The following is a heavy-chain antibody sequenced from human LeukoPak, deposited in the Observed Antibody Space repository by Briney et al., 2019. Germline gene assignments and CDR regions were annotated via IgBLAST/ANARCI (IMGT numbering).Heavy chain of an antibody. J-gene: IGHJ6*02. CDR2: INHSGST. Sequence: SETLSLTCAVYGGSFSGYYWSWIRQPPGKGLEWIGEINHSGSTNYNPSLKSRVTISVDTSKNQFSLKLSSVTAADTAVYYCASLEPAAIPYYYYYGMDVWGQGTTVTVSS. CDR3: ASLEPAAIPYYYYYGMDV. D-gene: IGHD2-2*01. CDR1: GGSFSGYY. V-gene: IGHV4-34*01.